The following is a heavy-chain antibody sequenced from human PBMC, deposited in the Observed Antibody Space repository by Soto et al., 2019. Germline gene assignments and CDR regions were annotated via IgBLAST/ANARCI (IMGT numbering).Heavy chain of an antibody. D-gene: IGHD3-22*01. Sequence: ASVKVSCKASGYTFTSYAMHWVRQAPGQRLEWMGWINAGNGNTKYSQKFQGRVTITRDTSASTAYMELSSLRSDDTAAYYCARARIEDTNGYYLNYFGMDVWGQGTTVTVSS. CDR2: INAGNGNT. CDR3: ARARIEDTNGYYLNYFGMDV. CDR1: GYTFTSYA. V-gene: IGHV1-3*01. J-gene: IGHJ6*02.